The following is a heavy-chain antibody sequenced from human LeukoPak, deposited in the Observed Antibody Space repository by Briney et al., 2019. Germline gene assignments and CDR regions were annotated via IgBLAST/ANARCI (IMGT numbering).Heavy chain of an antibody. Sequence: PSQTLSLTCTVSGGSISSYYWSWIRQPPGKGLEWIGFIYCSGSTNYNPSLKSRVIMSVDTSKNQFSLKLSSVTAADTAVYYCARPKEESSNWYGNWFEPWGQGTLVTVSS. V-gene: IGHV4-59*01. J-gene: IGHJ5*02. CDR1: GGSISSYY. D-gene: IGHD6-13*01. CDR2: IYCSGST. CDR3: ARPKEESSNWYGNWFEP.